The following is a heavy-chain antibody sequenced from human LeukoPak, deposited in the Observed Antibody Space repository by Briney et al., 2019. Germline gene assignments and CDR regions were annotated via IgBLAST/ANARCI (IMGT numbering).Heavy chain of an antibody. J-gene: IGHJ4*02. D-gene: IGHD7-27*01. CDR1: GGSISSYY. CDR2: IYYTGST. CDR3: ASRKLGNDY. Sequence: SETLSLTCTVSGGSISSYYWSWIRQSPGKGLEWIGYIYYTGSTTYNPSLKSRVTISADTSKNQFSLKLSSVTAADTAVYYCASRKLGNDYWGQGTLVTVSS. V-gene: IGHV4-59*01.